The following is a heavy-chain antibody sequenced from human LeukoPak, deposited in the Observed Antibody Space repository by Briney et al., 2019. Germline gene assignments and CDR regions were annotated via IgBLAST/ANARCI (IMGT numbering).Heavy chain of an antibody. Sequence: ASVKVSCTASGYTFTSYYMHWVRQAPGQGLEWMGIINPSGGSTSYAQKSQGRVTMTRDTSTSTVYMELSSLRSEDTAVYYCAREDRITIFGVVITPDYYYGMDVWGQGTTVTVSS. CDR2: INPSGGST. V-gene: IGHV1-46*01. J-gene: IGHJ6*02. CDR3: AREDRITIFGVVITPDYYYGMDV. D-gene: IGHD3-3*01. CDR1: GYTFTSYY.